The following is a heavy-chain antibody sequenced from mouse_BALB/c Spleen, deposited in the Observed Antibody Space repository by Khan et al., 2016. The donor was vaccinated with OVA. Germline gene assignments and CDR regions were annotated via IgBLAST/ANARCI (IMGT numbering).Heavy chain of an antibody. V-gene: IGHV1-76*01. Sequence: QVQLKQSGAELVRPGASVKLSCKTSGYIFTSYWIHWVKQRSGQGLEWIARIYPGTDNTYYNQKLKDKASLTADKSSSTSYLQLSSLKSEDSAVYFCAREEALYYFDYWGQGTTLTVSS. CDR3: AREEALYYFDY. D-gene: IGHD1-1*01. CDR1: GYIFTSYW. J-gene: IGHJ2*01. CDR2: IYPGTDNT.